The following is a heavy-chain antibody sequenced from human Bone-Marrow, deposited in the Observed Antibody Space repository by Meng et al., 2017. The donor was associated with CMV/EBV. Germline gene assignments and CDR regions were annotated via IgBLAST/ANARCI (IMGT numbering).Heavy chain of an antibody. CDR3: AKDHLTVTTRYSGMDV. V-gene: IGHV3-9*01. D-gene: IGHD4-11*01. CDR1: GFTFDDYA. Sequence: SLKISCAASGFTFDDYAMHWVRQAPGKGLEWVSGISWNSGSIGYADSVKGRFTISRDNAKNSLYLQMNSLRAEDTAVYYCAKDHLTVTTRYSGMDVWGQGTTVTVSS. CDR2: ISWNSGSI. J-gene: IGHJ6*02.